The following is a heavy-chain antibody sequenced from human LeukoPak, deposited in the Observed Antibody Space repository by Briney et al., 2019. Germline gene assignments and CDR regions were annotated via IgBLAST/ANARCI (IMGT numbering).Heavy chain of an antibody. D-gene: IGHD2-15*01. CDR2: IIPILGIA. CDR1: GGTFSSYA. Sequence: SVKVSCKASGGTFSSYAISWLRQAPGQGLEWMGRIIPILGIANYAQKFQGRVTITADKSTSTAYMELSSLRSEDTAVYYCARVRRYCSGGSCYGELDYWGQGTLVTVSS. V-gene: IGHV1-69*04. J-gene: IGHJ4*02. CDR3: ARVRRYCSGGSCYGELDY.